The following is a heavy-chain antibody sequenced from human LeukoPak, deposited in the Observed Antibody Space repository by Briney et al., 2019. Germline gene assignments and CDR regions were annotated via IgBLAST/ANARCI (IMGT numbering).Heavy chain of an antibody. V-gene: IGHV3-21*01. CDR1: EFTFSSYS. D-gene: IGHD5-18*01. CDR3: VRLRGGYNYALGAFDF. Sequence: PGGSLRLSCAASEFTFSSYSINWVRQAPGKGLEWVSSISSIRSYIYYTDSVKGRFTISRDNAKNTLYLQMNSLRAEDTAVYYCVRLRGGYNYALGAFDFWGQGTMVTVSS. CDR2: ISSIRSYI. J-gene: IGHJ4*02.